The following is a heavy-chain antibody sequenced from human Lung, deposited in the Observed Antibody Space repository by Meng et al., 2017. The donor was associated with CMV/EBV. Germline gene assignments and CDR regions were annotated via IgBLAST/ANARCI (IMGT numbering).Heavy chain of an antibody. J-gene: IGHJ4*02. CDR2: IYYNGGT. Sequence: SXTLSLXCTVSGGSISSSSHYWGWIRQPPGKGLEWIATIYYNGGTSYNPSLKSRVTISVDTSKNQFSLKLSSVTAADTAVYYCAREQLGRRGLDYGGQGSXVTVSS. D-gene: IGHD6-6*01. CDR1: GGSISSSSHY. CDR3: AREQLGRRGLDY. V-gene: IGHV4-39*07.